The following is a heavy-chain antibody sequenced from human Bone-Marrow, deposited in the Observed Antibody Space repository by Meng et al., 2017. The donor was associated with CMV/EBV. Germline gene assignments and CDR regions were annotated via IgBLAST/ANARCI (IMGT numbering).Heavy chain of an antibody. V-gene: IGHV3-15*01. CDR1: GFTFSNAW. J-gene: IGHJ4*02. D-gene: IGHD3-10*01. CDR2: IKSKTDGGTT. Sequence: GGSLRLSCAASGFTFSNAWMSWVRQAPGKGLEWVGRIKSKTDGGTTDYAAPVKGRFTISRDDSKNTLYLQMNSLKTEDTAVYYCTTGKNVLLWFGESETIYYWGQGTLVTVSS. CDR3: TTGKNVLLWFGESETIYY.